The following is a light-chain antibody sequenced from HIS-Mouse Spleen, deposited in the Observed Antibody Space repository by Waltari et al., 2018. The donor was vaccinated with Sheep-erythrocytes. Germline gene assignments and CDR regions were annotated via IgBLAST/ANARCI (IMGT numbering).Light chain of an antibody. V-gene: IGLV2-11*01. Sequence: QSALTQPRSVSGSPGQSVTISCTGTSSDVGGYNYVYWYQQHPGKAPKLMIYDVSKRPSGVPDRFSGSKSGNTASLTISGLQAEDEADYYCCSYAGSSTPWVFGGGTKLTVL. CDR1: SSDVGGYNY. CDR3: CSYAGSSTPWV. CDR2: DVS. J-gene: IGLJ3*02.